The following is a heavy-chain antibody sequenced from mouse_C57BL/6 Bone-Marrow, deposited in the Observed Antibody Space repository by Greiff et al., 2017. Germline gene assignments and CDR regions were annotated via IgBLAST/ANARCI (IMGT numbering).Heavy chain of an antibody. J-gene: IGHJ4*01. CDR2: ISSGGDYI. CDR3: TKGCGLQQIYDYGSSYRPRYARDY. CDR1: GFTFSSYA. V-gene: IGHV5-9-1*02. Sequence: EVKLMESGEGLVKPGGSLKLSCAASGFTFSSYAMSWVRQTPEKRLEWVAYISSGGDYIYYADTVKGRFTISRDHARNTLYLQMSSLKSEDTAMYYCTKGCGLQQIYDYGSSYRPRYARDYWGQGTSVTVSS. D-gene: IGHD1-1*01.